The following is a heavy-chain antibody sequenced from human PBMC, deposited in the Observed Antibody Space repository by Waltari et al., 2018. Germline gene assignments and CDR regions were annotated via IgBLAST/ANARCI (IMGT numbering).Heavy chain of an antibody. V-gene: IGHV1-2*02. CDR3: ARGPNTGAFDY. D-gene: IGHD2-8*02. J-gene: IGHJ4*02. Sequence: QVQLVQSGAEVKKPGASVKVSCQASGYTFTDYFIHWMRQVPGQGLEWMGWIDPRRRDTSYAQNLQGRVTMTRDTSIGTIYMELSSLRSDDTAVYYCARGPNTGAFDYWGQGTLVTVSS. CDR1: GYTFTDYF. CDR2: IDPRRRDT.